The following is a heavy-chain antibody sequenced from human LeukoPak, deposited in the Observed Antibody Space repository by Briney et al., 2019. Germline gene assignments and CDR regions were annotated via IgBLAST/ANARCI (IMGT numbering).Heavy chain of an antibody. CDR1: GGSVTSYGYY. CDR2: ISYGGTT. CDR3: ARHGHGAKFDY. V-gene: IGHV4-39*01. J-gene: IGHJ4*02. Sequence: SETLSLTCTVSGGSVTSYGYYWGWIRQPPGKGLEWIGSISYGGTTYFNPSLQSRVTISVDTSKNQFSLNLGSVTAADTALHYCARHGHGAKFDYWGQGTLVTVSS. D-gene: IGHD4-17*01.